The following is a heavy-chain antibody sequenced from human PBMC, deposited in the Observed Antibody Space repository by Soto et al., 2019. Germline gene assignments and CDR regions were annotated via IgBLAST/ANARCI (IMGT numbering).Heavy chain of an antibody. Sequence: PGGSLRLSCAASGFTVSSNYMSWVRQAPGKGLEWVSVIYSGGSTYYADSVKGRFTISRHNSKNTLYLQMNSLRAEDTAVYYCASHYGSGSYSKPYYYYGMDVWGQGTTVTVSS. D-gene: IGHD3-10*01. V-gene: IGHV3-53*04. CDR3: ASHYGSGSYSKPYYYYGMDV. CDR2: IYSGGST. CDR1: GFTVSSNY. J-gene: IGHJ6*02.